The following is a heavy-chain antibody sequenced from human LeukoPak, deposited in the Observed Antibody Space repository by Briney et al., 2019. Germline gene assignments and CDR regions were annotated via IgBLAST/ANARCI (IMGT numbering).Heavy chain of an antibody. CDR1: GFTFSSYA. Sequence: GGSLRLSCAASGFTFSSYAMHWVRQAPGKGLEGVAVISYDGSNKYYADSVKGRFTISRDNSKNTLYLQMNSLRAEDTAVYYCARDDMSRDAFDIWGQGTMVTVSS. D-gene: IGHD2-15*01. V-gene: IGHV3-30*01. J-gene: IGHJ3*02. CDR3: ARDDMSRDAFDI. CDR2: ISYDGSNK.